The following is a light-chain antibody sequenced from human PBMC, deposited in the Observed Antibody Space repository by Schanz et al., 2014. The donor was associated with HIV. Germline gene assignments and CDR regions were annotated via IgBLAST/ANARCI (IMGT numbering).Light chain of an antibody. CDR3: AAWDDSLKAMV. Sequence: QSALTQPPSASGSPGQAVTISCTGTSSDIGGYNYVSWYQQLPGKAPKLVIYFDDLVPSGVSDRFSGSKSGTVGSLAISGLQSDDEADYYCAAWDDSLKAMVFGGGTKLTVL. V-gene: IGLV1-36*01. CDR2: FDD. CDR1: SSDIGGYNY. J-gene: IGLJ2*01.